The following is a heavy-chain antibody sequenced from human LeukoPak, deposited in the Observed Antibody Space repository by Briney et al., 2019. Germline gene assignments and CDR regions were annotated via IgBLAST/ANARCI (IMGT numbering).Heavy chain of an antibody. V-gene: IGHV4-34*01. D-gene: IGHD5-18*01. Sequence: SETLSLTCAVYGGSFSGYYWSWIRQPPGKGLEWIGEINHSGSTNYNPSLKSRVTISVDTSKNQFSLKLSSVTAADTAVYYCASDLVDTAMGEYWGQGTLVTVSS. J-gene: IGHJ4*02. CDR2: INHSGST. CDR1: GGSFSGYY. CDR3: ASDLVDTAMGEY.